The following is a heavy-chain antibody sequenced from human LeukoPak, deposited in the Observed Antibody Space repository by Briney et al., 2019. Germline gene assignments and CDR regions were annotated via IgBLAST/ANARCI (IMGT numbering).Heavy chain of an antibody. Sequence: PGGSLRLSCAASGFTVSSNYMSWVRQAPGKGLEWVSVIYSDGSTYNADSVKGRFAISRDNSKNTLYLQMNSLRAEDTAVYYCARDLTMVRGVGLYSYYGMDVWGQGTTVTVSS. CDR2: IYSDGST. V-gene: IGHV3-66*01. CDR1: GFTVSSNY. J-gene: IGHJ6*02. D-gene: IGHD3-10*01. CDR3: ARDLTMVRGVGLYSYYGMDV.